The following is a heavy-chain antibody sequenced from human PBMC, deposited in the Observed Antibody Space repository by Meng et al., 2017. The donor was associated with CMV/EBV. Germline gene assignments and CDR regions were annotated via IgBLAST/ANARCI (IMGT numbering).Heavy chain of an antibody. D-gene: IGHD3-10*01. CDR3: AKSQAYYYGSGSDHFDY. Sequence: GESLKISCAASGFTFGSYSMNWVRQAPGKGLEWVSYISSSSSTIYYADSVKGRFNISRDNAKNSLYLQMNRLRAEDTALYYCAKSQAYYYGSGSDHFDYWGQGTLVTVSS. CDR2: ISSSSSTI. J-gene: IGHJ4*02. CDR1: GFTFGSYS. V-gene: IGHV3-48*04.